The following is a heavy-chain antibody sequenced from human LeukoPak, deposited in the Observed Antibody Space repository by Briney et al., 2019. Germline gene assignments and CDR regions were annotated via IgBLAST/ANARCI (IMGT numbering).Heavy chain of an antibody. D-gene: IGHD3-22*01. CDR1: GFTFDDYA. CDR2: ISWDSGSI. Sequence: GGSLRLSCAASGFTFDDYAMHWVRQAPGKGLEWVSGISWDSGSIGYADSVKGRFTISRDNAKNSLYLQMNSLRAEDMALYYCARPYGDSSGYAWYFDLWGRGTLVTVSS. J-gene: IGHJ2*01. CDR3: ARPYGDSSGYAWYFDL. V-gene: IGHV3-9*03.